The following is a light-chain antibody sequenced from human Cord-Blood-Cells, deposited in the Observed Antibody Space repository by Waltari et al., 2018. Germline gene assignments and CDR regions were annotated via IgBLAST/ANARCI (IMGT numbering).Light chain of an antibody. J-gene: IGKJ2*03. Sequence: DIVMTQSPDSLAVSLGARATHNCKSSQSVLYSSNNKTYLAWYQQKPGQPPKLLIYWASTRESGVPDRFSGSGSGTDFTLTISSLQAEDVAVYYCQQYYGTPYSFGQGTKLEIK. CDR3: QQYYGTPYS. CDR2: WAS. CDR1: QSVLYSSNNKTY. V-gene: IGKV4-1*01.